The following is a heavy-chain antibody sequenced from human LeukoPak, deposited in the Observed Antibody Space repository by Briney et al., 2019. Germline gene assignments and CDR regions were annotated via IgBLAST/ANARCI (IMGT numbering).Heavy chain of an antibody. V-gene: IGHV4-34*01. CDR2: INHSGST. J-gene: IGHJ6*03. CDR3: ARGRLLSLTYYYYYYMDV. CDR1: GGSFSGYY. Sequence: PSETLSLTCAAYGGSFSGYYWSWLRQPPGKGLEWIGEINHSGSTNYNPSLKSRVTISVDTSKNQFSLKLSSVTAADTAVYYCARGRLLSLTYYYYYYMDVWGKGTTVTVSS. D-gene: IGHD2-21*02.